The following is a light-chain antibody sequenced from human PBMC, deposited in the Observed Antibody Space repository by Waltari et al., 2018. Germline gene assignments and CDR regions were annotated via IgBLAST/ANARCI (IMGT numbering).Light chain of an antibody. Sequence: QLTQSPSFLSASVGDRVTISCRASRGISSYLAWYQQKPGKAPRLLIYAGSTLHSGVPSRFSGSGSGTEFTLTISSLQPEDFVTYYCQEVNSYPSITFGQGTRLE. CDR2: AGS. V-gene: IGKV1-9*01. CDR1: RGISSY. CDR3: QEVNSYPSIT. J-gene: IGKJ5*01.